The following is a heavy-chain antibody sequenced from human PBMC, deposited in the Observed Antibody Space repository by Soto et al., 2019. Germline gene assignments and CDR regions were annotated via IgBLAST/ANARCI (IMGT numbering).Heavy chain of an antibody. CDR3: AIDEIAAANNWFDP. V-gene: IGHV3-33*01. Sequence: QVQLVESGGGVVQPGRSLRLSCAASGFTFSSYGMHWVRQAPGKGLEWVAVLWYDGSNKYYADSVKGRFTISRDNSKNTLYLQMNSLRAEDTAVYYCAIDEIAAANNWFDPWGQGTLVTVSS. D-gene: IGHD6-13*01. CDR2: LWYDGSNK. J-gene: IGHJ5*02. CDR1: GFTFSSYG.